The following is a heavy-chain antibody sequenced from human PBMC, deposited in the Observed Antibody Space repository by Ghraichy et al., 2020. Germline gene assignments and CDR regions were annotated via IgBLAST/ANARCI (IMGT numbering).Heavy chain of an antibody. Sequence: GGSLRLSCAASGFTFSSYWMSWVRQAPGKGLEWVANIKQDGSEKYYVDSVKGRFTISRDNAKNSLYLQMNSLRAEDTAVYYCARVRRAYDILTGYEPEYFDYWGQGTLVTVSS. CDR2: IKQDGSEK. CDR3: ARVRRAYDILTGYEPEYFDY. D-gene: IGHD3-9*01. CDR1: GFTFSSYW. V-gene: IGHV3-7*03. J-gene: IGHJ4*02.